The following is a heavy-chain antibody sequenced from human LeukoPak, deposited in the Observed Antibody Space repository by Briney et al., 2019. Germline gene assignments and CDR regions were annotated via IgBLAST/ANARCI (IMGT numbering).Heavy chain of an antibody. V-gene: IGHV1-2*02. D-gene: IGHD6-19*01. Sequence: ASVKVSCKPSRYTFTDYYIFWVRQAPGQGVQWMGWINPDSGTTNYGQKFQGRVTMTTDTSISTAYMEVSRLRSDDTDVYYCARPAAVHTNWFDPWGQGTLVTVSS. CDR2: INPDSGTT. CDR1: RYTFTDYY. J-gene: IGHJ5*02. CDR3: ARPAAVHTNWFDP.